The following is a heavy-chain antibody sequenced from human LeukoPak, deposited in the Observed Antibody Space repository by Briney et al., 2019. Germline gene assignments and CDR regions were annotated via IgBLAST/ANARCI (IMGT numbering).Heavy chain of an antibody. J-gene: IGHJ6*03. D-gene: IGHD6-6*01. CDR2: IYHSGST. CDR1: GGSISSGGYY. CDR3: ARDRGSTGIAARLNYYYYMDV. Sequence: PSETLSLTCTVSGGSISSGGYYWSWIRQPPGKGLEWIGYIYHSGSTYYNPSLKSRVTISVDRSKNQFSLKLSSVTAADTAVYYCARDRGSTGIAARLNYYYYMDVWGKGTTVTVSS. V-gene: IGHV4-30-2*01.